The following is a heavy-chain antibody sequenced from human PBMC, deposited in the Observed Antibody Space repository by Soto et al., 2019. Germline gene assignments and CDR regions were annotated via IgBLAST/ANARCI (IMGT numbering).Heavy chain of an antibody. CDR2: INPSGGST. V-gene: IGHV1-46*01. J-gene: IGHJ6*02. D-gene: IGHD3-16*01. Sequence: RASVKVSCKASGYTFTSYYMHWVRQAPGQGLEWMGIINPSGGSTSYAQKFQGRVTITADKSTSTAYMELSSLRSEDTAVYYCASRSYVSNLYYYYGMDVWGQGTTVTVSS. CDR1: GYTFTSYY. CDR3: ASRSYVSNLYYYYGMDV.